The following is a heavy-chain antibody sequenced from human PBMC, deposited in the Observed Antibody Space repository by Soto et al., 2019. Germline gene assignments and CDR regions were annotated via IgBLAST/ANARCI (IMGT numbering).Heavy chain of an antibody. V-gene: IGHV3-9*01. Sequence: PGGSLRLSCAASGFTFDDYAMHWVRQAPGKGLEWVSGISWNSGSIGYADSVKGRFTISRDNAKNSLYLQMNSLRAEDTALYYCEKAFAGPVDYWGQGTLVTVSS. D-gene: IGHD1-1*01. J-gene: IGHJ4*02. CDR2: ISWNSGSI. CDR3: EKAFAGPVDY. CDR1: GFTFDDYA.